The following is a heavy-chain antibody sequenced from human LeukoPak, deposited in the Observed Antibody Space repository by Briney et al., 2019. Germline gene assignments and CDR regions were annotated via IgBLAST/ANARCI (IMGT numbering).Heavy chain of an antibody. CDR1: GFTFSNYA. D-gene: IGHD4-17*01. Sequence: GGSLRLSCAASGFTFSNYAMYWVRQAPGKGLEWVSSINGGGDSTYYADSVKGRFTISRDNSKNTLYLQMNSLRAEDTAVYYCAIRALTTPPYWGQGTLVTVSS. CDR2: INGGGDST. CDR3: AIRALTTPPY. V-gene: IGHV3-23*01. J-gene: IGHJ4*02.